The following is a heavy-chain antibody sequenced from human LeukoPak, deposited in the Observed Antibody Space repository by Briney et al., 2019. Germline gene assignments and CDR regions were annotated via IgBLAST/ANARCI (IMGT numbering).Heavy chain of an antibody. D-gene: IGHD3-22*01. J-gene: IGHJ4*02. CDR3: AKKASGGMRNYYDSSGYSDY. CDR1: GIAFSRYD. Sequence: GGSLRLSCAASGIAFSRYDMTWVRQAPGKGLEWVSSITGSSNHAYYADSLKGRFTISRDNSKNTLYLQMNSLRAEDTAVYYCAKKASGGMRNYYDSSGYSDYWGQGTLVTVS. V-gene: IGHV3-23*01. CDR2: ITGSSNHA.